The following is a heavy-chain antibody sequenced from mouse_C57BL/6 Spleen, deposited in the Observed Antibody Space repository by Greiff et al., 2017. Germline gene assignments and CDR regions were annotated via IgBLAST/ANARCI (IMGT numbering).Heavy chain of an antibody. CDR1: GYTFTDYY. V-gene: IGHV1-76*01. CDR2: IYPGSGNT. Sequence: VMLVESGAELVRPGASVKLSCKASGYTFTDYYINWVKQRPGQGLEWLARIYPGSGNTYYNEKFKGKATLTAEKYSSTAYMQLSSLTSEDSAVYFCARSSNKGYFDVWGTGTTVTVSA. CDR3: ARSSNKGYFDV. J-gene: IGHJ1*03.